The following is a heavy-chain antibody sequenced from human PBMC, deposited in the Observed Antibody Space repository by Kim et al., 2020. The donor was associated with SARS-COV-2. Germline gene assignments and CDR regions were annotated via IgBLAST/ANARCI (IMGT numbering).Heavy chain of an antibody. CDR1: GFTFSGHW. V-gene: IGHV3-7*03. D-gene: IGHD3-10*01. CDR2: VNQDGSEN. Sequence: GGSLRLSCAASGFTFSGHWMSWVRQAPGKGLQWVANVNQDGSENYYVDSVRGRFTISRDNAKNSLYLQMNSLRAEDTAVYYCARGRGKYWGQGTLVTVSS. CDR3: ARGRGKY. J-gene: IGHJ4*02.